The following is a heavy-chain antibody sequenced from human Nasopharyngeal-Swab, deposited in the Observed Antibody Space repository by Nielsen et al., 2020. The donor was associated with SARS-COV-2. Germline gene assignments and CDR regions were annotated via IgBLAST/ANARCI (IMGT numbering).Heavy chain of an antibody. CDR1: GFSFSSYW. CDR3: ARACGGGSCPNYFDY. D-gene: IGHD2-15*01. CDR2: IKQDGSEK. Sequence: GESLKISCAASGFSFSSYWMSWVRQAPGKGLEWVANIKQDGSEKYYVDSVKGRFTTSRDNAKNSLYLQMNSLRAEDTAVYYCARACGGGSCPNYFDYRGQGTLVTVSS. J-gene: IGHJ4*02. V-gene: IGHV3-7*05.